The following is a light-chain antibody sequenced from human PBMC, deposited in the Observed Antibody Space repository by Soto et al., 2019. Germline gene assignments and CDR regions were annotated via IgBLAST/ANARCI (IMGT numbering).Light chain of an antibody. CDR1: QSVSSN. V-gene: IGKV3-15*01. J-gene: IGKJ2*01. CDR2: GAS. CDR3: QQYNNWHT. Sequence: EIVMTQSPVTLSVSPGERATLSCRASQSVSSNLAWYQQKPGQAPRLLIYGASTRATGVPARFSGSGSGTEFTLTISSLQSEDFALXYCQQYNNWHTFGQGTKLEIK.